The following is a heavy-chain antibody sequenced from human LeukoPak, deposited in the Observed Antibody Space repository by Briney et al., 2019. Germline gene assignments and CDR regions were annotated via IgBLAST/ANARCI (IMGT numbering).Heavy chain of an antibody. J-gene: IGHJ4*02. Sequence: GGSLRLSCAASGFTFRTYNMNWVRQAPVKGLEWVSYITSGGTTIYYADSVKGRFTISRDNAKNSLYLQMNSLRAEDTAVYYCARDSITMVRGVTYYYFDYWGQGTLVTVSS. CDR2: ITSGGTTI. V-gene: IGHV3-48*01. D-gene: IGHD3-10*01. CDR3: ARDSITMVRGVTYYYFDY. CDR1: GFTFRTYN.